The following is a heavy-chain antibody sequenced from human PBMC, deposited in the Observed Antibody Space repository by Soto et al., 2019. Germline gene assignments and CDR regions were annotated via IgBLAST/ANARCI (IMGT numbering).Heavy chain of an antibody. V-gene: IGHV3-74*01. CDR2: INSDGSST. CDR1: GFTFSSYW. CDR3: ARGPTRKLLLWFGELEDY. J-gene: IGHJ4*02. Sequence: GGSLRLSCAASGFTFSSYWMHWVRQAPGKGLVWVSRINSDGSSTSYADSVKGRFTISRDNAKNTLYLQMNSLRAEDTAVYYCARGPTRKLLLWFGELEDYWGQGTLVTVSS. D-gene: IGHD3-10*01.